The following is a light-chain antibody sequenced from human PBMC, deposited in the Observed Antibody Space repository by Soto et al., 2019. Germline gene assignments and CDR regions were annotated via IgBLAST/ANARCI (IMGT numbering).Light chain of an antibody. CDR3: CSYAGSSTFPYV. J-gene: IGLJ1*01. CDR1: SSDVGSYNL. V-gene: IGLV2-23*03. CDR2: EGS. Sequence: QSALTQPASVSGSPGQLITISCTGTSSDVGSYNLVSWYQQHPGKAPKLMIYEGSKRPSGVSNRFSGSKSGNTASLTISGLQAEDEADYYCCSYAGSSTFPYVFGTGTKLTVL.